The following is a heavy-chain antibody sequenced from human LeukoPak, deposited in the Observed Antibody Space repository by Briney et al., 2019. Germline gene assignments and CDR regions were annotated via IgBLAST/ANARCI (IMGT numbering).Heavy chain of an antibody. J-gene: IGHJ6*03. CDR1: GFTFGDYA. CDR2: IRSKAYGGKA. CDR3: ALASSSYYYYYMDV. V-gene: IGHV3-49*04. D-gene: IGHD6-6*01. Sequence: GGSLRLSCTVSGFTFGDYAMSWVRQAPGKGLEWVGFIRSKAYGGKAEYAASVKGRFTISRDDSKSIAYLQMSSLKTEDTAVYYCALASSSYYYYYMDVWGKGTTVTVSS.